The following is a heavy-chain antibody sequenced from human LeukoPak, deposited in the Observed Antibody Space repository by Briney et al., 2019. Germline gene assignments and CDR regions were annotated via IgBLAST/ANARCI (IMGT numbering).Heavy chain of an antibody. CDR1: GYTFTSYD. V-gene: IGHV1-8*01. J-gene: IGHJ6*03. D-gene: IGHD2-2*01. Sequence: ASVKVSCKASGYTFTSYDINWVRQATGQGLEWMGWMNPNSGNTGYAQKFQGRVTMTRNTSISTAYMELSSLRSEDTAVYYCARGWVVVVPAASVYMDVWGKGTTVTVSS. CDR3: ARGWVVVVPAASVYMDV. CDR2: MNPNSGNT.